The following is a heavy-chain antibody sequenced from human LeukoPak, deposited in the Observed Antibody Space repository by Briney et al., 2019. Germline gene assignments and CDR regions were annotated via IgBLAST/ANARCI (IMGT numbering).Heavy chain of an antibody. CDR1: GFTFSSYT. V-gene: IGHV3-43*01. CDR2: ISWDGGST. Sequence: GGSLRLSCAASGFTFSSYTMHWVRQAPGKGLEWVSLISWDGGSTYYADSVKGRFTISRDNSKNSLYLQMNSLRTEDTALYYCAKEGDTYYYGSGSSGPFDYWGQGTLVTVSS. CDR3: AKEGDTYYYGSGSSGPFDY. J-gene: IGHJ4*02. D-gene: IGHD3-10*01.